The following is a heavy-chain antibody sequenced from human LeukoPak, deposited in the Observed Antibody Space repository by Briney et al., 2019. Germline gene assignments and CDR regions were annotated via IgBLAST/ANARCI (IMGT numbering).Heavy chain of an antibody. CDR3: ARDGRGIAAAGSPLVFDF. CDR1: GFTVSSNY. J-gene: IGHJ4*02. Sequence: GGSLRLSCAASGFTVSSNYMGWVRQAPGKGLEWVSVIYSGGSTSYADSVKGRFTIPRDNSKNTLNLQMNSLRAEDTAVYYCARDGRGIAAAGSPLVFDFWGQGTLVTVSS. D-gene: IGHD6-13*01. V-gene: IGHV3-53*01. CDR2: IYSGGST.